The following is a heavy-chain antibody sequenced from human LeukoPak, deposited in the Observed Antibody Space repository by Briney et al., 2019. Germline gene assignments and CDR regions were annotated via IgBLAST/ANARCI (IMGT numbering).Heavy chain of an antibody. Sequence: GGSLRLSCAASGFTFSSYAMSWVRLAPGKRLEWVSAISGSGGSTYYADSVKGRFTISRDNSKNTLYLQMNSLRAEDTAIYYCAKDPSFGLFDYWGQGTLVTVSS. D-gene: IGHD3-10*01. V-gene: IGHV3-23*01. CDR1: GFTFSSYA. J-gene: IGHJ4*02. CDR2: ISGSGGST. CDR3: AKDPSFGLFDY.